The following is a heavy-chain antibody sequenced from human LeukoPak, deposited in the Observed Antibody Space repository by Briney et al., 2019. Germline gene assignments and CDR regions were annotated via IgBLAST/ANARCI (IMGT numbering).Heavy chain of an antibody. CDR2: ISSSSYI. CDR3: AKSITMVRGVIPKGGYFDY. J-gene: IGHJ4*02. Sequence: GGSLRLFCAASGFTFSSYTMNWVRQAPGKGLEWVSSISSSSYIYYADSVKGRFTISRDNSKNTLYLQMNSLRAEDTAVYYCAKSITMVRGVIPKGGYFDYWGQGTLVTVSS. D-gene: IGHD3-10*01. CDR1: GFTFSSYT. V-gene: IGHV3-21*01.